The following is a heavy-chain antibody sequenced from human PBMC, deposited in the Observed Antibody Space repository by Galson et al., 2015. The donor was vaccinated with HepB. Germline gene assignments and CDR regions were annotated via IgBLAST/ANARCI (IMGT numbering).Heavy chain of an antibody. V-gene: IGHV1-69*04. Sequence: SVKVSCKASGGTFSSYAISWVRQAPGQGLEWMGRIIPILGIANYAQKFQGRVTITADKSTSTAYMELSSLRPEDTAVYYCARERITMVREPESYYMDVWGKGTTVTVSS. CDR2: IIPILGIA. D-gene: IGHD3-10*01. J-gene: IGHJ6*03. CDR1: GGTFSSYA. CDR3: ARERITMVREPESYYMDV.